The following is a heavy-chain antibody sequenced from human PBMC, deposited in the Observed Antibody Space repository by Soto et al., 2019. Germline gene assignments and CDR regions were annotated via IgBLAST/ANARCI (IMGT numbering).Heavy chain of an antibody. Sequence: EVQLLGSGGDLVRPGGSLRLSCAASGFTFSNYAMNWVRQAPGKGLEGVSVVSGSGGSVYYADSVQGRFTISRDNSKNTLYLQMNSLRAEDTAIYYCVREGSGWYSRGSFDFWGRGTMVTVSS. CDR3: VREGSGWYSRGSFDF. J-gene: IGHJ3*01. CDR2: VSGSGGSV. V-gene: IGHV3-23*01. CDR1: GFTFSNYA. D-gene: IGHD6-19*01.